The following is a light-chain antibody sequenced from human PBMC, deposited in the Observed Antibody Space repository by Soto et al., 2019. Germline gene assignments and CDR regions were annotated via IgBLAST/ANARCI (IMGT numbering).Light chain of an antibody. CDR2: DVS. J-gene: IGLJ2*01. CDR3: SSYTRSSIPV. V-gene: IGLV2-14*01. CDR1: SSDVGGYNY. Sequence: QSALTQPASVSGSPGQSITISCTGTSSDVGGYNYVSWYQQHPGKAPKLMIYDVSNRPSGVSNRFSGSKSGNTASLTISGLQAEDEADYYCSSYTRSSIPVFGGGTKLTVL.